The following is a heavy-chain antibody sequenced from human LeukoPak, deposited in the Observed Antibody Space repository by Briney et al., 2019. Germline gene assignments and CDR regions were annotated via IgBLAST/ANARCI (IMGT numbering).Heavy chain of an antibody. J-gene: IGHJ3*02. D-gene: IGHD1-26*01. CDR2: IYYSGST. CDR3: ARLPLVGATRAFDI. V-gene: IGHV4-39*01. CDR1: GGSISSSSYY. Sequence: SETLSLTCTVSGGSISSSSYYWGWIRQPPGKGLEWIGSIYYSGSTYYNPSLKSRVTISVDTSKNQFSLKLSSVTAADTAVYYCARLPLVGATRAFDIWGQGTMVTVSS.